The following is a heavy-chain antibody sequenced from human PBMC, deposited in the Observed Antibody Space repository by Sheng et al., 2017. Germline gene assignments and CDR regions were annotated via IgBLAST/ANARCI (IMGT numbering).Heavy chain of an antibody. CDR2: IYTSGST. D-gene: IGHD3-10*01. V-gene: IGHV4-61*02. J-gene: IGHJ4*02. Sequence: QVQLQESGPGLVKPSQTLSLTCTVSGGSISSGSYYWSWIRQPAGKGLEWIGRIYTSGSTNYNPSLKSRVTISVDTSKNQFSLKLSSVTAADTAVYYCARDLPSMVRGAGVFDYWGQGTLVTVSS. CDR1: GGSISSGSYY. CDR3: ARDLPSMVRGAGVFDY.